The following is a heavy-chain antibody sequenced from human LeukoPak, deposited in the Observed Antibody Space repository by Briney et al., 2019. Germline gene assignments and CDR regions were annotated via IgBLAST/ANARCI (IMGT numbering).Heavy chain of an antibody. CDR2: IYTSGIT. CDR3: ARDSKYSGSYGYYYYYMDV. Sequence: NASETLSLTCTVSGGSISSYYWSWIRQPAGKGLEWIGRIYTSGITNYNPSLKSRVTMSVDTSKNQFSLKLSSVTAADTAVYYCARDSKYSGSYGYYYYYMDVWGKGTTVTISS. D-gene: IGHD1-26*01. V-gene: IGHV4-4*07. J-gene: IGHJ6*03. CDR1: GGSISSYY.